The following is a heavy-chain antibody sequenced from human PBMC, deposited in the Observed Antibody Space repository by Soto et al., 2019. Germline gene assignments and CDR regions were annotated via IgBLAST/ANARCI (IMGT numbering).Heavy chain of an antibody. Sequence: KPGGSLRLSCAASGFTFSSYSMNWVRQAPGKGLEWVSSISSSSSYIYYADSVKGRFTISRDNAKNSLYLQMNSLRAEDTAVYYCARDREQWLVRIVWGQGTTVTVSS. CDR3: ARDREQWLVRIV. D-gene: IGHD6-19*01. V-gene: IGHV3-21*01. CDR1: GFTFSSYS. J-gene: IGHJ6*02. CDR2: ISSSSSYI.